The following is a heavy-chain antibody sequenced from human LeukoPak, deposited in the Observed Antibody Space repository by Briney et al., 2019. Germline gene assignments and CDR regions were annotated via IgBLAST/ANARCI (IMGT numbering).Heavy chain of an antibody. Sequence: GSSVKVSCKAPGGTFSSYAISWVRQAPGQGLEWMGGIIPIFGTANYAQKFQGRVTITADESTSTAYMELSSLRSEDTAVYYCASGPPLYDILTGYPGLDYWGQGTLVTVSS. CDR3: ASGPPLYDILTGYPGLDY. D-gene: IGHD3-9*01. J-gene: IGHJ4*02. CDR2: IIPIFGTA. CDR1: GGTFSSYA. V-gene: IGHV1-69*01.